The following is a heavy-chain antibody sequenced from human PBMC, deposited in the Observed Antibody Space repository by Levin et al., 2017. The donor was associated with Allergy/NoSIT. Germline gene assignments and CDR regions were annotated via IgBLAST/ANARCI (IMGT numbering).Heavy chain of an antibody. V-gene: IGHV3-21*01. J-gene: IGHJ4*02. CDR3: ARSPSYSGYDYYFDY. CDR1: GFTFSSYS. D-gene: IGHD5-12*01. CDR2: ISSSSSYI. Sequence: LSLTCAASGFTFSSYSMNWVRQAPGKGLEWVSSISSSSSYIYYADSVKGRFTISRDNAKNSLYLQMNSLRAEDTAVYYCARSPSYSGYDYYFDYWGQGTLVTVSS.